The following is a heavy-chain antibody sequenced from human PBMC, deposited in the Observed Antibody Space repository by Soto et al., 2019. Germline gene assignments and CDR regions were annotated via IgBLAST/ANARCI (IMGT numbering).Heavy chain of an antibody. J-gene: IGHJ4*02. CDR3: ARDRDDYGTGNYYNRIDF. D-gene: IGHD3-10*01. V-gene: IGHV1-69*01. Sequence: QVQLVQSGAEVKKPGSSVKVSCKASGGIFSTYAISWLRQAPGQGLEWMGGIIPLFGTPNYAQRFQGRVTITADESTSTAYMELSRLRSEDTAVYYCARDRDDYGTGNYYNRIDFWGQGTPGTVSS. CDR1: GGIFSTYA. CDR2: IIPLFGTP.